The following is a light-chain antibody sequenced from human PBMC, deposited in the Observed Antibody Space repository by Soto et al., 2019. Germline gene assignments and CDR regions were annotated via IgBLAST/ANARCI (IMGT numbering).Light chain of an antibody. CDR3: QQSYSTPYT. Sequence: TQSPGTLSLSPGERATLSCRASQSISSYLNWYQQKPGKAPKLLIYAASSLQSGVPPRFSGSRSGTDFTLTISSLQPEDFATYYCQQSYSTPYTFGQGTKLEIK. J-gene: IGKJ2*01. V-gene: IGKV1-39*01. CDR1: QSISSY. CDR2: AAS.